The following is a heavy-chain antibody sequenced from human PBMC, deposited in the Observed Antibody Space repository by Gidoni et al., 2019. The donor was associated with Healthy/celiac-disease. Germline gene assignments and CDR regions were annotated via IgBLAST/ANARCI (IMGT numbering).Heavy chain of an antibody. CDR2: IYYSGST. CDR1: SSYY. Sequence: SSYYWSWIRQPPGKGLEWIGYIYYSGSTNYNPSLKSRVTISVDTSKNQFSLKLSSVTAADTAVYYCARGLAVAGGPPVGYYMDVWGKGTTVTVSS. V-gene: IGHV4-59*01. J-gene: IGHJ6*03. D-gene: IGHD6-19*01. CDR3: ARGLAVAGGPPVGYYMDV.